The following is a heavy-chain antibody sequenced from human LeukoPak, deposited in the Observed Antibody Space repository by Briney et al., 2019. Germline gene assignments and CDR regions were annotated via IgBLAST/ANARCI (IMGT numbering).Heavy chain of an antibody. V-gene: IGHV4-59*01. CDR1: GGSISSYY. J-gene: IGHJ4*02. Sequence: SETLSLTCTVSGGSISSYYWSWVRQPPGKGLEWNGYIYYSGSTNYNPSLKSRVTISVDTSNNQFSLKLSSVTAADTAVYYCARGAYADFWSGYFVYFDYWGQGTLVTVSS. CDR3: ARGAYADFWSGYFVYFDY. D-gene: IGHD3-3*01. CDR2: IYYSGST.